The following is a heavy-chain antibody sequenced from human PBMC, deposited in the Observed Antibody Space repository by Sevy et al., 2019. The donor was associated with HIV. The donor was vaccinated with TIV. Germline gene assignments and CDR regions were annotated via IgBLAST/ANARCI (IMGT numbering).Heavy chain of an antibody. CDR2: ISGSSNYI. Sequence: ESLKISCAASGFTFSSYSMNWVRQAPGKGLEWVSSISGSSNYIYYADSMKGRFTISRDNAKNSLYLQMNSLRAEDTAVYYCARRDCTITSCHRGDAFDIWGQGTMVTVSS. V-gene: IGHV3-21*01. CDR3: ARRDCTITSCHRGDAFDI. D-gene: IGHD2-2*01. J-gene: IGHJ3*02. CDR1: GFTFSSYS.